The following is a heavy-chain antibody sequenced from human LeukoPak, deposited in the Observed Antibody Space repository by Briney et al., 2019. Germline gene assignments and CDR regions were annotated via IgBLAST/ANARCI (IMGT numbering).Heavy chain of an antibody. CDR1: GFTFSSYA. CDR2: INHSGST. Sequence: WGSLRLSCAASGFTFSSYAMSWVRQPPGKGLEWIGEINHSGSTNYNPSLKSRVTISVDTSKNQFSLKLSSVTAADTAVYYCARDNLYSYCSSTSCQYYFDYWGQGTLVTVSS. J-gene: IGHJ4*02. CDR3: ARDNLYSYCSSTSCQYYFDY. D-gene: IGHD2-2*01. V-gene: IGHV4-34*01.